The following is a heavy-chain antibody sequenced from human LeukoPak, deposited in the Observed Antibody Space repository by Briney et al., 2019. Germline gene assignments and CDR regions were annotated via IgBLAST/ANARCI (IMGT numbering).Heavy chain of an antibody. Sequence: GESLKISCWGSGYSFTNYWIGWVRQMPGKGLEWIGMIYPDDSDARYSPSFQGQVTTSADKSISTAYLQWSSLKASDTAMYYCARRAYCGGDCYADYWGQGTLVTVSS. D-gene: IGHD2-21*02. V-gene: IGHV5-51*01. CDR3: ARRAYCGGDCYADY. J-gene: IGHJ4*02. CDR2: IYPDDSDA. CDR1: GYSFTNYW.